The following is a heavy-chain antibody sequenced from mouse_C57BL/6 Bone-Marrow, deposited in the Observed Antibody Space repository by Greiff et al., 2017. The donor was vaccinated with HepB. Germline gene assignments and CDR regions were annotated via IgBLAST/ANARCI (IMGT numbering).Heavy chain of an antibody. Sequence: VKLVESGPELVKPGASVKLSCKASGYTFTSYDINWVKQRPGQGLEWIGWIYPRDGSTKYNEKFKGKATLTVDTSSSTAYMELHSLTSEDSAVYFCARSTAQYAMDYWGQGTSVTVSS. J-gene: IGHJ4*01. CDR2: IYPRDGST. CDR3: ARSTAQYAMDY. CDR1: GYTFTSYD. D-gene: IGHD3-2*02. V-gene: IGHV1-85*01.